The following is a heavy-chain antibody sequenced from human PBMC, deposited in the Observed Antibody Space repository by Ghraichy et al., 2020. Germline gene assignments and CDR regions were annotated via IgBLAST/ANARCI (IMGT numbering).Heavy chain of an antibody. V-gene: IGHV4-39*01. CDR3: ASYFIAARRAGGFDY. CDR1: GGSISSSSYY. CDR2: IYYSGST. J-gene: IGHJ4*02. Sequence: SETLSLTCTVSGGSISSSSYYWGWIRQPPGKGLEWIGSIYYSGSTSYNPSLKSRVTTSVDTSKNQFSLQLSSVTAADTALYYCASYFIAARRAGGFDYGGQGTLVIVSS. D-gene: IGHD6-6*01.